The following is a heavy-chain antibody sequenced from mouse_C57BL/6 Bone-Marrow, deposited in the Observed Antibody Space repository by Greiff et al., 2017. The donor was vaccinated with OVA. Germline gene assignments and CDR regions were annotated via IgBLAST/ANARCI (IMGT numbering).Heavy chain of an antibody. CDR3: SRSDSYWYFDV. V-gene: IGHV1-7*01. CDR1: GYTFTSYW. Sequence: QVQLQQSGAELAKPGASVKLSCKASGYTFTSYWMHWVKQRPGQGLEWIGYINPSSGYTKYNQKFKDKATLTADKSSSTASMQLSSLTCADAAVYYCSRSDSYWYFDVWGTGTTVTVSS. CDR2: INPSSGYT. J-gene: IGHJ1*03.